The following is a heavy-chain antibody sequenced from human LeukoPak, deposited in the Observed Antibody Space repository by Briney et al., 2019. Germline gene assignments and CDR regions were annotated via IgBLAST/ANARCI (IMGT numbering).Heavy chain of an antibody. V-gene: IGHV1-3*01. J-gene: IGHJ6*02. CDR3: ARDRPGKGTYSSSWSPDYYGMDV. CDR1: GYTFTSYA. D-gene: IGHD6-13*01. Sequence: ASVKVSCKASGYTFTSYAMHWVRQAPGQRLEWMGWINAGNGNTKYSQKFQGRVTITRDTSASTAYMELSSLRSEDTAVYYCARDRPGKGTYSSSWSPDYYGMDVWGQGTTVTVSS. CDR2: INAGNGNT.